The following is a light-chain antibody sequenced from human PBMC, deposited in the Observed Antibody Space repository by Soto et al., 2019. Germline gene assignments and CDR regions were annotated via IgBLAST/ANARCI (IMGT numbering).Light chain of an antibody. Sequence: EIVLTQSPATLSLSPGERATLSCRASQSVSSYLAWYQQKPXQAPRLLIYDASNRATGIPARFSGXGXGTXXTLTISSLEPEDFAVYYCQQRSNWPPLTFGGGTKVEIK. CDR2: DAS. V-gene: IGKV3-11*01. CDR1: QSVSSY. CDR3: QQRSNWPPLT. J-gene: IGKJ4*01.